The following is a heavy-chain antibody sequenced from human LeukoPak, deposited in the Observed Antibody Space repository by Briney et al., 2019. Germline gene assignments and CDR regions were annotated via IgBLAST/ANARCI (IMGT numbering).Heavy chain of an antibody. Sequence: PGGSLRLSCAASGFTFSSYVMRWVRQAPGNALEWVSTISGSGGSTYYADSVKGRFTISRDNPKNTLSLQMNSLRAEDTAVYYCAKGSAYADFWGQGTLVTVSS. V-gene: IGHV3-23*01. D-gene: IGHD3-3*01. CDR3: AKGSAYADF. CDR1: GFTFSSYV. J-gene: IGHJ4*02. CDR2: ISGSGGST.